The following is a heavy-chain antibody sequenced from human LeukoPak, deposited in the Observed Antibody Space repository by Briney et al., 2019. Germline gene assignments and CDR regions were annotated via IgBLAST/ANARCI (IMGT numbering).Heavy chain of an antibody. CDR2: MHYSGRS. V-gene: IGHV4-61*01. D-gene: IGHD2-8*01. CDR1: GGPVSSGSYY. J-gene: IGHJ4*02. Sequence: SETLSLTCTGSGGPVSSGSYYWHWIRQPPGKGLEWIWYMHYSGRSNYNPSLKSRVTISVDASKNQFSLKLTSVTAADTAVYYWGRGGVGATYAGFDYWGQGTLVTVSS. CDR3: GRGGVGATYAGFDY.